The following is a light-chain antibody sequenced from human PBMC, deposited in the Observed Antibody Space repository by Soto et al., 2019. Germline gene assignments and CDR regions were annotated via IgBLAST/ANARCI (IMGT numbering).Light chain of an antibody. V-gene: IGKV3-15*01. CDR1: QPLNNN. CDR3: QHRYSSIT. CDR2: GAS. Sequence: EIVITQSSSTRSVSPGDRATLSCRAGQPLNNNVAWYQHKPGAAPRLLIYGASTRATGISARFSGSGSGTDFTLTISSMQPEDSATEYCQHRYSSITFCQGTRLEIK. J-gene: IGKJ5*01.